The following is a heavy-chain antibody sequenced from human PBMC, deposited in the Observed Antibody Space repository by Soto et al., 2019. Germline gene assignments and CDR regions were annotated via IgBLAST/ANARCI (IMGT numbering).Heavy chain of an antibody. CDR1: GFTFNDFE. CDR3: ARGFGRFNY. D-gene: IGHD3-10*01. V-gene: IGHV3-48*03. CDR2: IDGSGTTK. J-gene: IGHJ4*02. Sequence: EVQLLESGGGLVQPGGSLRLSCGVSGFTFNDFEMNWVRQAPGKGLEWLAYIDGSGTTKKYPDSVRGRFTISRDNPNNSLFLQMSSLSAADTAIYYCARGFGRFNYWGQGTLVSVSS.